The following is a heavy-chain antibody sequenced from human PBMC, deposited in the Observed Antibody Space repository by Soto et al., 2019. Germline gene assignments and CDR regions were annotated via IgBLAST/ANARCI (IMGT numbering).Heavy chain of an antibody. CDR1: GYTFTSYD. J-gene: IGHJ3*02. V-gene: IGHV1-8*01. D-gene: IGHD2-2*01. CDR2: MNPNSGNT. Sequence: ASVKVSCKASGYTFTSYDINWVRQATGQGLEWMGWMNPNSGNTGYAQKFQGRVTMTRSTSISTAYMELSSLRSEDTAVYYCASRLSTGQLLDDAFDIWGQGTMVTVSS. CDR3: ASRLSTGQLLDDAFDI.